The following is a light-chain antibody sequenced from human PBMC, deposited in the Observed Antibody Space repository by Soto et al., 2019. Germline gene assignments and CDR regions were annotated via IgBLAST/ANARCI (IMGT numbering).Light chain of an antibody. CDR1: QNVNSNH. CDR2: GPS. V-gene: IGKV3-20*01. J-gene: IGKJ1*01. CDR3: HQFGSSPQT. Sequence: EFGLTQSPCTLSLSTGERATLSCRASQNVNSNHIAWYQQKPGQAPRLLIYGPSSRATGIPERFSGSGSGTDFTLTISRLEPEDFAVYFCHQFGSSPQTFGHGTKVDIK.